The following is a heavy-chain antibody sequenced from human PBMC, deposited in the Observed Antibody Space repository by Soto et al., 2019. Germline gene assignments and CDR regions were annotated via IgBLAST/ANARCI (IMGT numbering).Heavy chain of an antibody. CDR2: IFHSGST. CDR1: GGSISSNNW. D-gene: IGHD1-26*01. J-gene: IGHJ4*02. Sequence: QVQLQESGPGLVKPSGTLSLTCAVSGGSISSNNWWSWVRQPPGKGLEWIGEIFHSGSTYYRPSLKSRVTIPVDKSKNQFSLKLTSVTAADTAVYYCARVYSGSYSDYWGQGTLVTVSS. CDR3: ARVYSGSYSDY. V-gene: IGHV4-4*02.